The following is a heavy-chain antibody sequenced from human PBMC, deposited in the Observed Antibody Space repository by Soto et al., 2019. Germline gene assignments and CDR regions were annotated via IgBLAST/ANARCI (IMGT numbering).Heavy chain of an antibody. J-gene: IGHJ4*02. CDR1: GFTFSSYA. CDR3: AIRASYYDSSGYFDY. D-gene: IGHD3-22*01. CDR2: ISYDGINK. Sequence: GGSLRLSCTTSGFTFSSYALHWVRQAPGKGLEWVAVISYDGINKYYADSVKGRFTISGDSSRNTLYLQMNSLRAEDTAVYYCAIRASYYDSSGYFDYWGQGTLVTVSS. V-gene: IGHV3-30-3*01.